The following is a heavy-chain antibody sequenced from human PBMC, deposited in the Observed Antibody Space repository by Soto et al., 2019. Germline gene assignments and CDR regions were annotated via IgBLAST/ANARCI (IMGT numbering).Heavy chain of an antibody. CDR3: ARDGYDSSFYDY. D-gene: IGHD6-13*01. CDR1: GFTFSNFW. Sequence: GGSLRLSCAASGFTFSNFWMTWVRQAPGKGLEWVANIKQEGSEKYYVDSVKGRFTISRDNSKNSVYLQRNSLRAEDTAVFYCARDGYDSSFYDYWGHGTLVTVSS. V-gene: IGHV3-7*01. J-gene: IGHJ4*01. CDR2: IKQEGSEK.